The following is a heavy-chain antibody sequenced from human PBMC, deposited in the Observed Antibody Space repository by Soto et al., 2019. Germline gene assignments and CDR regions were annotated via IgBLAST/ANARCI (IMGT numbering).Heavy chain of an antibody. V-gene: IGHV1-18*01. CDR3: ARDAQPKGVAADGASDF. J-gene: IGHJ4*02. Sequence: EASVKVSCKASGYTIYSHSISWVRQAPGQGLEWMGRINGDYGNTQYAEKFQGRVTLTTDTSTTTTYMELRSLTSDDTGVYYCARDAQPKGVAADGASDFWGQGTLVTVSS. CDR1: GYTIYSHS. D-gene: IGHD6-19*01. CDR2: INGDYGNT.